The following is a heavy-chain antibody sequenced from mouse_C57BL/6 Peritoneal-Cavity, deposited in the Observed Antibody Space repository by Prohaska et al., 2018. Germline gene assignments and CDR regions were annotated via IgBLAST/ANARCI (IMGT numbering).Heavy chain of an antibody. J-gene: IGHJ3*01. CDR1: GFTFSNYW. CDR2: IRLKSDNYAT. Sequence: EVMLEESGGGLVQPGGSMKLSCVASGFTFSNYWMIWVRQSPEKGLEWVAQIRLKSDNYATHYAESVKGRFTISRDDSKSSVYLQMNNLRAEDTGIYYCTRFAYWGQGTLVTVSA. V-gene: IGHV6-3*01. CDR3: TRFAY.